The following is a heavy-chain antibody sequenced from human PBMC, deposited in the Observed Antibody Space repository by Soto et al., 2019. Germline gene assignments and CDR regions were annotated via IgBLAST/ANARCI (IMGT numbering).Heavy chain of an antibody. CDR3: ASLGYCTNGVCYTGNYYYYYMDV. CDR1: GYTFTSYD. J-gene: IGHJ6*03. CDR2: MNPNSGNT. V-gene: IGHV1-8*01. Sequence: QVQLVQSGAEVKKPGASVKVSCKASGYTFTSYDINWVRQATGQGLEWMGWMNPNSGNTGHAQKFQGRVTMTRNTSISTAYMELSSLRSEDTAVYYCASLGYCTNGVCYTGNYYYYYMDVWGKGTTVTVSS. D-gene: IGHD2-8*01.